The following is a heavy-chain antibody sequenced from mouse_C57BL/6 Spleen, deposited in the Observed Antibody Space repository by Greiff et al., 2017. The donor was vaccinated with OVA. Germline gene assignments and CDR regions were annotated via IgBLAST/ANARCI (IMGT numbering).Heavy chain of an antibody. J-gene: IGHJ1*03. CDR1: GYTFTSYW. V-gene: IGHV1-64*01. Sequence: QVQLQQPGAELVKPGASVKLSCKASGYTFTSYWMHWVKQRPGQGLEWIGMIHPNSGSTNYNEKFKSKATLTVDKSSSTAYMQLSSLTSEDSAVYYCPYSNYGDWYFDVWGTGTTVTVSS. D-gene: IGHD2-5*01. CDR3: PYSNYGDWYFDV. CDR2: IHPNSGST.